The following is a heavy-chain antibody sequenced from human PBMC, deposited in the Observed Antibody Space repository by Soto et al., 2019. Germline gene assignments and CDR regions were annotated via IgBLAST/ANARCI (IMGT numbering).Heavy chain of an antibody. CDR3: AREPATAKPEGVDF. Sequence: QVQLVQSGAEVRKPGASVKVSCKASGYTFSDYYIHWVRQAPGQGLEWMGWINPNSGCTKYAPKFPGGVTMTRDTSITTAYMELSRLRSGDTAVYYCAREPATAKPEGVDFWGQGTLVTVSS. CDR2: INPNSGCT. J-gene: IGHJ4*02. V-gene: IGHV1-2*02. CDR1: GYTFSDYY. D-gene: IGHD1-1*01.